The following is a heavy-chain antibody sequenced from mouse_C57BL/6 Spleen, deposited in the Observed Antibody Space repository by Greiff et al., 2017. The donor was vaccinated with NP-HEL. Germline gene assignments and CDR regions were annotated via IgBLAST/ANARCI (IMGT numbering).Heavy chain of an antibody. Sequence: QVQLQQSGPELVKPGASVKISCKASGYAFSSSWMNWVKQRPGKGLEWIGRIYPGDGDTNYNGKFKGKATLTADKSSSTAYMQLSSLTSEDSAVYFCARRGIWYGSSYIAMDYWGQGTSVTVSS. J-gene: IGHJ4*01. D-gene: IGHD1-1*01. CDR2: IYPGDGDT. CDR1: GYAFSSSW. CDR3: ARRGIWYGSSYIAMDY. V-gene: IGHV1-82*01.